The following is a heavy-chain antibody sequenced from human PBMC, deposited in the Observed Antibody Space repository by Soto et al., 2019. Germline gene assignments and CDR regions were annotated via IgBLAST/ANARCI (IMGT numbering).Heavy chain of an antibody. V-gene: IGHV1-69*13. Sequence: ASVKVSCKACGGTFSSYAISWVRQAPGQGLEWMGGIIPIFGTANYAQKFQGRVTITADESTSTAYMELSSLRSEDTAVYYCARGDTAMVPFDYWGQGTLVTVSS. CDR3: ARGDTAMVPFDY. D-gene: IGHD5-18*01. J-gene: IGHJ4*02. CDR1: GGTFSSYA. CDR2: IIPIFGTA.